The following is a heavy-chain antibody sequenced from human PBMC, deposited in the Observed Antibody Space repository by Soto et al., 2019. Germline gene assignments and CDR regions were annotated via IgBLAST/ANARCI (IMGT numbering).Heavy chain of an antibody. J-gene: IGHJ3*01. CDR1: GDSISSGGYS. V-gene: IGHV4-30-2*01. Sequence: QLQLQESGSGLVKPSQTLSLTCAVSGDSISSGGYSWSWIRQPPGKGLEWIGYLYHSGSTYYNPSLKSRFTISVDRSKSHFSRKLSSVTAADTAGYYCARGVLLCFGGPLDAFDVWGQGTMVTVSS. D-gene: IGHD3-10*01. CDR2: LYHSGST. CDR3: ARGVLLCFGGPLDAFDV.